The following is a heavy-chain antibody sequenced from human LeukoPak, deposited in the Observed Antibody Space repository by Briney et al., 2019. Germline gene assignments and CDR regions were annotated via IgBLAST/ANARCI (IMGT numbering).Heavy chain of an antibody. CDR2: IIPILGIA. V-gene: IGHV1-69*04. Sequence: GASVKVSCKASGGTFNSYAISWVRRAPGQGLEWMGRIIPILGIANYAQKFQGRVTITADKSTSTAYMELSSLRSEDTAVYYCARETSSSYYYWGQGTLVTVSS. D-gene: IGHD6-13*01. CDR1: GGTFNSYA. CDR3: ARETSSSYYY. J-gene: IGHJ4*02.